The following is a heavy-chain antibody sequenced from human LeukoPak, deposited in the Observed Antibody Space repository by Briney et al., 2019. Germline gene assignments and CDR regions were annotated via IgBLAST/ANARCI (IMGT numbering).Heavy chain of an antibody. J-gene: IGHJ4*02. D-gene: IGHD3-10*01. CDR3: AREAPISDSGNYYKSLGY. CDR1: GVSISSGGYF. V-gene: IGHV4-30-4*07. Sequence: SETLSLTCVVSGVSISSGGYFWSWIRQSPGKGLESMGYIFKSGNSYYNPSLKSRITMSVDTSKNQISLKLRSVTAADTAVYYCAREAPISDSGNYYKSLGYWGQGTLVTVSS. CDR2: IFKSGNS.